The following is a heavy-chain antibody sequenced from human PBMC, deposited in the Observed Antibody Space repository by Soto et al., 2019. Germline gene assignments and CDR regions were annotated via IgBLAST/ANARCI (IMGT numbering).Heavy chain of an antibody. CDR2: ISIDNGKR. CDR1: GYTFTSYG. J-gene: IGHJ4*02. Sequence: QVQLVQSGAEVKKPGASVKVSCKASGYTFTSYGISWVRQAPGQGLEWMGWISIDNGKRKYAQKFQGTVTMTTDTSTSTAYMELRSLRFDDTAVYYCAREQVLGTYFDYWGQGTPVTVSS. V-gene: IGHV1-18*01. CDR3: AREQVLGTYFDY.